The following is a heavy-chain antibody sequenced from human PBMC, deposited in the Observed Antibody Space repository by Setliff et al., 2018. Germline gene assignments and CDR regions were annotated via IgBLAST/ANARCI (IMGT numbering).Heavy chain of an antibody. D-gene: IGHD4-17*01. CDR1: GGTFSSYA. CDR2: IIPIFGTA. J-gene: IGHJ6*02. V-gene: IGHV1-69*13. CDR3: ARPGRHPNYGERYYYYYYGMDV. Sequence: GASVKVSCKASGGTFSSYAISWVRQAPGQGLEWMGGIIPIFGTANYAQKFQGRVTITADESTSTVDMELSSLRSEDTAVYYCARPGRHPNYGERYYYYYYGMDVWGQGTTVTVSS.